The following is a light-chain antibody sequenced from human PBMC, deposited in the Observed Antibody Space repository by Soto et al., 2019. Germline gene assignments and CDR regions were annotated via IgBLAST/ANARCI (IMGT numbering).Light chain of an antibody. V-gene: IGKV3-20*01. CDR3: QQYGTSEIT. CDR1: QSVRSN. CDR2: DTS. Sequence: EIVMTQSPATLSVSPGEWATRSCRASQSVRSNLAWYQQKPGQAPRLLIYDTSSRATGVPDRYSASGSGTDFTLTISRLEPEDFAVFFCQQYGTSEITFGQGTRLEIK. J-gene: IGKJ5*01.